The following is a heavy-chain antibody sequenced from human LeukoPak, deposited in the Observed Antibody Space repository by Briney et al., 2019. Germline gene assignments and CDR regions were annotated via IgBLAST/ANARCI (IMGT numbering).Heavy chain of an antibody. CDR1: GGSISTSNYY. D-gene: IGHD4-17*01. V-gene: IGHV4-39*07. CDR2: IFYSGST. J-gene: IGHJ4*02. CDR3: ARNFFTVTPAVFDC. Sequence: KPSETLSLTCTVSGGSISTSNYYWGWIRQPPGKGLEWIGNIFYSGSTYYSPSLRSRVTISLDTSRNQFSLKLSSVTAADTAVYYCARNFFTVTPAVFDCWGQGTLVTVSS.